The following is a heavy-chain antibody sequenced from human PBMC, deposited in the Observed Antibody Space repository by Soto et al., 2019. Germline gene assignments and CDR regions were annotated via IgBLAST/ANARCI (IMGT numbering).Heavy chain of an antibody. CDR1: GYTFTSYG. CDR2: ISAYNGNT. V-gene: IGHV1-18*01. Sequence: VASVKVSCKASGYTFTSYGISWVRQAPGQGLEWMGWISAYNGNTNYAQKLQGRVTMTTDTSTSTAYMELRSLRSDDTAVHYCARRVDWNDVYYFDYWGQGTLVTVSS. D-gene: IGHD1-1*01. J-gene: IGHJ4*02. CDR3: ARRVDWNDVYYFDY.